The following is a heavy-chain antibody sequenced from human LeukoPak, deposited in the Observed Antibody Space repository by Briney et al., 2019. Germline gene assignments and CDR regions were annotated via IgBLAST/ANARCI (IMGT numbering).Heavy chain of an antibody. V-gene: IGHV3-30-3*01. CDR3: ARGTNWNDDAFDY. D-gene: IGHD1-1*01. CDR2: ISSDASNK. CDR1: RFTFNNFA. Sequence: GGSLRLSCAASRFTFNNFAMHWVRQAPGKGLEWVAVISSDASNKYYADSVKGRFTISRDNSKNTLYLQMNSLRAEDTAVYYCARGTNWNDDAFDYWGQGTLVTVS. J-gene: IGHJ4*02.